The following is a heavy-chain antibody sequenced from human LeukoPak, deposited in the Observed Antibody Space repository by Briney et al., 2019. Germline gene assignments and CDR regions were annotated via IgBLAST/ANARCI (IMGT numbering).Heavy chain of an antibody. J-gene: IGHJ4*02. CDR1: GGSFSGYY. D-gene: IGHD3-22*01. V-gene: IGHV4-34*01. Sequence: SETLSLTCAVYGGSFSGYYWSWIRQPPGKGLEWIGEINHSGSTNSNPSLKSRVTISVDTSKKHFSLKLSSVTAADTAVYYCTRYDSDTAMLDYWGQGTLVTVSS. CDR2: INHSGST. CDR3: TRYDSDTAMLDY.